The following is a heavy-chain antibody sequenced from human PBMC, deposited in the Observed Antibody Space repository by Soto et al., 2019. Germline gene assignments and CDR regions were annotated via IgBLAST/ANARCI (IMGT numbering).Heavy chain of an antibody. V-gene: IGHV3-33*01. CDR3: ARVESYYDSSGYYRGYFDY. Sequence: QVQLVESGGGVVQPGRSLRLSCAASGFTFSSYGMHWVRQAPGKGLEWVAVIWYDGSNKYYADSVKGRFTISRDNSKNTLYLQMNSLRADDTAVYYCARVESYYDSSGYYRGYFDYWGQGPLVTVSS. J-gene: IGHJ4*02. CDR1: GFTFSSYG. D-gene: IGHD3-22*01. CDR2: IWYDGSNK.